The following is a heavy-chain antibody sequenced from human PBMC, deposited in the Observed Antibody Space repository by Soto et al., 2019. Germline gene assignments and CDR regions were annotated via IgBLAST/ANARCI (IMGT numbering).Heavy chain of an antibody. CDR2: INAGNGNT. J-gene: IGHJ3*02. V-gene: IGHV1-3*01. CDR1: GYTFTSYA. CDR3: ARAPDTAMVDDAFEI. D-gene: IGHD5-18*01. Sequence: QVKLVQSGAEVKKPGASVKVSCKASGYTFTSYAMHWVRQAPGQRLEWMGWINAGNGNTKYSQKFQGRVTITRDTSASTAYMELRRPRSEDTAIYYCARAPDTAMVDDAFEIWGQGTMVTVSS.